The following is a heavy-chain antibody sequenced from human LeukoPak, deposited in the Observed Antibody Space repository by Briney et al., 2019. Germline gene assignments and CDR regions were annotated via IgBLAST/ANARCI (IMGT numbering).Heavy chain of an antibody. Sequence: GGSLRLSCAASGFTFSRYSMNWVRQAPGKGLEWVSSISSSSSYIYYADSVKGRFTISRDNAKNSPYLQMNSLRAEDTAVYYCARGYYDSSGYYYYYMDVWGKGTTVTVSS. J-gene: IGHJ6*03. CDR1: GFTFSRYS. CDR3: ARGYYDSSGYYYYYMDV. V-gene: IGHV3-21*01. CDR2: ISSSSSYI. D-gene: IGHD3-22*01.